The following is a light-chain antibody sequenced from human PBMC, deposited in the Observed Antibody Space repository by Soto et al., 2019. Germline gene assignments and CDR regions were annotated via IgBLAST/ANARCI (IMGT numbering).Light chain of an antibody. J-gene: IGKJ4*01. CDR1: QSVSSN. Sequence: EIVMTQSPATLSVSPGERATLSCRASQSVSSNLAWYQQTPGQAPRLLIYGASTRATGIPARFSGSGSGTKFTLTISSLQSEDFAVYYCQQYNDWPPLTFGGGTKVEIK. CDR3: QQYNDWPPLT. CDR2: GAS. V-gene: IGKV3-15*01.